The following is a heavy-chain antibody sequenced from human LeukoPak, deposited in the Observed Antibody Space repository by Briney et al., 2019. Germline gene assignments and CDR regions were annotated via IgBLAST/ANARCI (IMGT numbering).Heavy chain of an antibody. D-gene: IGHD3-10*01. CDR2: IYHSGST. Sequence: SETLSLTCTVSGGSISSSSYYWGWIRQPPGKGLEWIGSIYHSGSTYYNPSLKSRVTISVDTSKNQFSLKLSSVTAADTAVYYCAREANYYGSGSYYMEGNWFDPWGQGTLVTVSS. V-gene: IGHV4-39*07. CDR3: AREANYYGSGSYYMEGNWFDP. CDR1: GGSISSSSYY. J-gene: IGHJ5*02.